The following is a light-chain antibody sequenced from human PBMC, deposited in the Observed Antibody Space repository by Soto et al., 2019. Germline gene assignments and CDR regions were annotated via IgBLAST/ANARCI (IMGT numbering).Light chain of an antibody. V-gene: IGKV1-5*03. Sequence: DIQMTQSPSTLSASVGDRVTITCRASQIINSWLAWYQQEPGKAPKLLIYKASSLQSGVPSRFSGSGSGTEFTLTISSLQPDDFATYYCQHYNRYPPWTFGQGTKVEIK. J-gene: IGKJ1*01. CDR3: QHYNRYPPWT. CDR1: QIINSW. CDR2: KAS.